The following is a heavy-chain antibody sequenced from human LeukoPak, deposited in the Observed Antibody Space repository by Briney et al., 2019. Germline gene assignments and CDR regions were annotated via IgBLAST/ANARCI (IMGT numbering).Heavy chain of an antibody. CDR2: MSPNSGDT. J-gene: IGHJ4*02. CDR1: GYTFTNLD. CDR3: ASNPPNAGDFYY. D-gene: IGHD1-1*01. Sequence: ASVKVSCKTSGYTFTNLDINWLRQAPGQGLEWMGWMSPNSGDTGYAQKFQGRVSMTRDTSISTAYMELSSLRSEDTAVYYCASNPPNAGDFYYWGLGSLVTVSS. V-gene: IGHV1-8*01.